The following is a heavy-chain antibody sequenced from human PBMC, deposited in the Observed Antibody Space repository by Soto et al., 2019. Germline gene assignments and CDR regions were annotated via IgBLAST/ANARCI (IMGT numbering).Heavy chain of an antibody. Sequence: GGSLRLSCAASGFTFSNAWMSWVRQAPGKGLEWVGRIKSKTDGGTTDHAAPGKGRFTISRDDSKNTLYLQMNSLKTEDNAVYSCTTDYKDFLTATGGNGQDPYYYYMDVWGKGTTVTVSS. D-gene: IGHD2-8*02. V-gene: IGHV3-15*01. CDR2: IKSKTDGGTT. J-gene: IGHJ6*03. CDR3: TTDYKDFLTATGGNGQDPYYYYMDV. CDR1: GFTFSNAW.